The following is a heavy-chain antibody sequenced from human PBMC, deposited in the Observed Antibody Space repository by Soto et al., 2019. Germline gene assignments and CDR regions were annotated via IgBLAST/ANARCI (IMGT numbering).Heavy chain of an antibody. CDR3: AKESIDYGNQITDGMDV. D-gene: IGHD3-10*01. Sequence: QVQLVESGGGVVQPGRSLRLSCAASGFTFSSYGMHWVRQAPGKGLEWVAVISYDGSNKYYADSVKRRFTISRDNSKNTLYLQMNSLRAEDTAVYYCAKESIDYGNQITDGMDVWGQGTTVTVSS. V-gene: IGHV3-30*18. J-gene: IGHJ6*02. CDR1: GFTFSSYG. CDR2: ISYDGSNK.